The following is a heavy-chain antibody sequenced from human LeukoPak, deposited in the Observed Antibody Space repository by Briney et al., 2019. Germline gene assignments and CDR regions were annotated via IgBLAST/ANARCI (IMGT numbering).Heavy chain of an antibody. Sequence: PSETLSLTCTVSGGSLISYYWSWIRQHAGKGLEWIGRVYNSGSTNYNPSLKSRVTMSVDTSKNQFSLKLTSVTAADTAVYYCARESTVLTPYYYYYYYMDVWGTGTTVTVSS. CDR2: VYNSGST. CDR1: GGSLISYY. J-gene: IGHJ6*03. V-gene: IGHV4-4*07. CDR3: ARESTVLTPYYYYYYYMDV. D-gene: IGHD2-8*01.